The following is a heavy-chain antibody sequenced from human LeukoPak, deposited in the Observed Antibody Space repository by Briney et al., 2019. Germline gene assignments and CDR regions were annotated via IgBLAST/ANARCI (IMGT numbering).Heavy chain of an antibody. D-gene: IGHD6-19*01. J-gene: IGHJ3*02. CDR2: ISSTGSYI. Sequence: GGSLRLSCAASGFTFSSYSMTWVRQAPGKGLEWVSSISSTGSYIFYADSVKGRFTISRDNSKNTLYLQMNSLRAEDTAVYYCATNVGDGGIAVADDAFDIWGQGTMVTVSS. V-gene: IGHV3-21*04. CDR1: GFTFSSYS. CDR3: ATNVGDGGIAVADDAFDI.